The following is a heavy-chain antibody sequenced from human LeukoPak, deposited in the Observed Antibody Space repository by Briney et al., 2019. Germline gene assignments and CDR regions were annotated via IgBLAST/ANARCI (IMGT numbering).Heavy chain of an antibody. J-gene: IGHJ4*02. CDR2: MNPNSGNT. CDR3: AKPDSSRGIWYFDY. CDR1: GYTFTSYD. D-gene: IGHD6-13*01. V-gene: IGHV1-8*01. Sequence: ASVKVSCKASGYTFTSYDINWVRQATGQGPEWMGWMNPNSGNTGYAQKFQGRATMTRNTSISTAYMELSSLRAEDTAVYYCAKPDSSRGIWYFDYWGQGTLVTVSS.